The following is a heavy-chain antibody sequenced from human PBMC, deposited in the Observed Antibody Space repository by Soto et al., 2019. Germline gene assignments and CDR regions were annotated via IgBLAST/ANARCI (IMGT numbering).Heavy chain of an antibody. CDR2: ISGSGGST. J-gene: IGHJ6*02. V-gene: IGHV3-23*01. D-gene: IGHD5-12*01. CDR1: GFTFSSYA. CDR3: AKTESLGYSGYADPRYYGMDV. Sequence: EVQLLESGGGLVQPGGSLRLSCAASGFTFSSYAMSWVRQAPGKGLEWVSAISGSGGSTYYADSVKGRFTISRDNSKNTLYLQMNSLRAEDTAVYYCAKTESLGYSGYADPRYYGMDVWGQGTTVTVSS.